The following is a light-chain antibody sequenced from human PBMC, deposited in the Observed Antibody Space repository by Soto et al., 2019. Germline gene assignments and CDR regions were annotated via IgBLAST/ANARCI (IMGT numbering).Light chain of an antibody. CDR3: QLGYT. Sequence: DIQMTQSPSTLSASVGDRVTITCRASQSISSWLAWYQQKPVKAPKLLIYKATNLEGGVPSRFSGSGSGTEFTLTISSLQPDDFATDYCQLGYTFGQGTKLEIK. CDR1: QSISSW. J-gene: IGKJ2*01. CDR2: KAT. V-gene: IGKV1-5*03.